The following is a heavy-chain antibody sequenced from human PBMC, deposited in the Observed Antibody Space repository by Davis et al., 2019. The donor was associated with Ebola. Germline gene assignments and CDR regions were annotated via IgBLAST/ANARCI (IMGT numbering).Heavy chain of an antibody. Sequence: PSETLSLTCTVSGGSISSYYWSWIRQPAGKGLEWIGRIYTSGSTNYNPSLKSRVTMSVDTSKNQFSLKLSSVTAADTAVYYCARGSTDCSSTSCRGPFYYYYYMDVWGKGTTVTVSS. V-gene: IGHV4-4*07. J-gene: IGHJ6*03. CDR2: IYTSGST. CDR3: ARGSTDCSSTSCRGPFYYYYYMDV. D-gene: IGHD2-2*01. CDR1: GGSISSYY.